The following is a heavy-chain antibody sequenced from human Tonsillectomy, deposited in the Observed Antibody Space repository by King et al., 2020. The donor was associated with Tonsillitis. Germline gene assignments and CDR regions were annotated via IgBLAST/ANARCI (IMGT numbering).Heavy chain of an antibody. CDR1: NGSLSSHY. Sequence: VQLQESGPGLVKPSETLSLTCTVSNGSLSSHYWSWIRQPPGKGLEWIGYIYYTGNTNYNPSLKSRVTISLDTSKNQFSLKLNSVTAADTAVYYCAREYCSGSSCYYFDYWGQGTLVTVSS. J-gene: IGHJ4*02. CDR3: AREYCSGSSCYYFDY. CDR2: IYYTGNT. D-gene: IGHD2-15*01. V-gene: IGHV4-59*11.